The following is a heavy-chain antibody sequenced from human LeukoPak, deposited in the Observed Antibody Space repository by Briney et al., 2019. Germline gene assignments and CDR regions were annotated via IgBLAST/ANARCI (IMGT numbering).Heavy chain of an antibody. CDR2: IIPIFGTA. Sequence: GASVKVSCKASGGTFSSYAISWVRQAPGQGLEWMGGIIPIFGTANYAQKFQGRVTITADESTSTAYMELSSLRSEDTAVYYCARDRLDYGDYETCLGVWGKGTTVTVSS. CDR3: ARDRLDYGDYETCLGV. CDR1: GGTFSSYA. D-gene: IGHD4-17*01. V-gene: IGHV1-69*13. J-gene: IGHJ6*04.